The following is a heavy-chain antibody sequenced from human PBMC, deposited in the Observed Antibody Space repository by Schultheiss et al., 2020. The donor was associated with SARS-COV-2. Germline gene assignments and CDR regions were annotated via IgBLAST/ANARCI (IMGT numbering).Heavy chain of an antibody. Sequence: GGSLRLSCAASGFTFSSYGMHWVRQAPGKGLEWVAVIWYDGSNKYYADSVKGRFTISRDNSKNTLYLQMNSLRAEDTAVYYCARNSWFRHYCYYYMDVWGKGTTVTVSS. CDR1: GFTFSSYG. J-gene: IGHJ6*03. D-gene: IGHD2-8*02. CDR3: ARNSWFRHYCYYYMDV. CDR2: IWYDGSNK. V-gene: IGHV3-33*08.